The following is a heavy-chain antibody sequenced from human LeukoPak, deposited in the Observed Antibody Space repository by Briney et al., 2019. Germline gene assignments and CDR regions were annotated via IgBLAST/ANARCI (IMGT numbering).Heavy chain of an antibody. J-gene: IGHJ4*02. CDR2: FYYSGST. CDR1: GGSIRNYY. CDR3: ARRLSFDGYSDY. V-gene: IGHV4-59*01. Sequence: SETLSLTCTVSGGSIRNYYRNWIRQPPGKGLEWIAYFYYSGSTETTDYNPSLRSRITISIDTSKNQFSLKLSSVTAADTAVYYCARRLSFDGYSDYWGQGTLVTVSS. D-gene: IGHD5-24*01.